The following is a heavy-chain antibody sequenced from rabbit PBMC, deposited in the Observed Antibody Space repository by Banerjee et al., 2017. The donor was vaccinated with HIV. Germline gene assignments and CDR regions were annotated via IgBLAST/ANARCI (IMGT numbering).Heavy chain of an antibody. Sequence: QEQLVESGGGLVQPEGSLTLTCKASGFSFSDRDVMCWVRQAPGKGLEWIACINASTGKPVYATWASGRFTISRTSSTTVTLQVTSLTVADTATYFCARDTGSSFSSYGMDLWGPGTLVTVS. CDR2: INASTGKP. CDR1: GFSFSDRDV. J-gene: IGHJ6*01. CDR3: ARDTGSSFSSYGMDL. V-gene: IGHV1S45*01. D-gene: IGHD8-1*01.